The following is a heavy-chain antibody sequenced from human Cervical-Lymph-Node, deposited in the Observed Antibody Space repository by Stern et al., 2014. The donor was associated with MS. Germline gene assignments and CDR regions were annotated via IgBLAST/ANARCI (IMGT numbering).Heavy chain of an antibody. J-gene: IGHJ4*02. Sequence: VQLVESGAEVKKPGSSVKVSCKASGDTFSSYAINWVRQVPGQGLEWMGGMTPVFGTTIYAQEFQGRVTITADKSTNTAYMELMTLRSEDTAVYYCARGGGLVGYFDYWGQGTLVSVSS. CDR3: ARGGGLVGYFDY. CDR1: GDTFSSYA. CDR2: MTPVFGTT. V-gene: IGHV1-69*06. D-gene: IGHD1-26*01.